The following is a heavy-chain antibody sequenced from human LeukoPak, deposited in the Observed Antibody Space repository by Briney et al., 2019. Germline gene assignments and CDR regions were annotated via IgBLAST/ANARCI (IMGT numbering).Heavy chain of an antibody. V-gene: IGHV3-30-3*01. CDR3: ARGEVGAPLDY. J-gene: IGHJ4*02. CDR1: GFTFSSYA. D-gene: IGHD1-26*01. Sequence: SGGSLRLSCAASGFTFSSYAMHWVRQAPGKGLEWVAVISYDGSNKYCADSVKGRFTISRDNSKNTLYLQMNSLRAEDTAVYYCARGEVGAPLDYWGQGTLVTVSS. CDR2: ISYDGSNK.